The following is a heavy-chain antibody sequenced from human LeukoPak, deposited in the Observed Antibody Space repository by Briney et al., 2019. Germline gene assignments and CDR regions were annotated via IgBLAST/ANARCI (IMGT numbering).Heavy chain of an antibody. Sequence: SETLSLTCSVSGGSISNYYWSWFRKSPGKRLDWIGHIYYTGSTTYNPSPKSRVTISVDTSRNQFSLKVNSVTAADTAVYYCARHKFGRGLDYWGQGTLVTVSS. V-gene: IGHV4-59*08. CDR2: IYYTGST. CDR1: GGSISNYY. D-gene: IGHD3-10*01. CDR3: ARHKFGRGLDY. J-gene: IGHJ4*02.